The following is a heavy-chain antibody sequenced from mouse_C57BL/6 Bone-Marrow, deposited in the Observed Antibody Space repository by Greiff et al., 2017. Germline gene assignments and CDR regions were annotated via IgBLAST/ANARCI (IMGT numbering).Heavy chain of an antibody. CDR1: GYTFTNYW. Sequence: QVQLKQSGAELVRPGTSVNMSCKASGYTFTNYWIGWAKQRPGHGLEWIGDIYPGGGYTNYNEKFKGKATLTADKSSSTAYMQFSSLTSEDSAIYYCAIYDGYAWFAYWGQGTMVTVSA. CDR3: AIYDGYAWFAY. CDR2: IYPGGGYT. V-gene: IGHV1-63*01. J-gene: IGHJ3*01. D-gene: IGHD2-3*01.